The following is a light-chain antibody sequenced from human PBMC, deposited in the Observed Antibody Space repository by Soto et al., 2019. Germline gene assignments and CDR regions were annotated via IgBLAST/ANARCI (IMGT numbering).Light chain of an antibody. CDR3: QSYDSSLSGVV. CDR2: GNS. CDR1: SSNIGAGYD. Sequence: QSVLTQPPSVSGAPGQRVTISCTGSSSNIGAGYDVHWYQQLPGTAPKLLIYGNSNRPSGVPDRFSGSKSGTSASLAITGLQAEDEADYYCQSYDSSLSGVVFGGGPRCPS. J-gene: IGLJ2*01. V-gene: IGLV1-40*01.